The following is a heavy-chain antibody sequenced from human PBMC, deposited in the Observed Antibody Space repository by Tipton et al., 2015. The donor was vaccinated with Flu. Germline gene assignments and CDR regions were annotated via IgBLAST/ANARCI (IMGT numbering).Heavy chain of an antibody. CDR3: ARGRLSLPLYHYGMDV. V-gene: IGHV4-4*07. CDR1: GGSITSYY. J-gene: IGHJ6*02. D-gene: IGHD2-21*02. Sequence: TLSLTCTVSGGSITSYYWSWIRQPAGKGLEWIGRIYTSGSTNYNLSLKRRLTISVDTSKNQFSLKLSSVTSADTAVYYCARGRLSLPLYHYGMDVWGQGTMVTVSS. CDR2: IYTSGST.